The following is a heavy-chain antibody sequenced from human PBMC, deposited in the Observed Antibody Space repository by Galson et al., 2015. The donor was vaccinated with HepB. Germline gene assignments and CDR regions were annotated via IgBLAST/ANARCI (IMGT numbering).Heavy chain of an antibody. CDR1: GYTFTSYA. Sequence: SVKVSCKASGYTFTSYAMHWVRQAPGQRLEWMGWINAGNGNTKYSQKFQGRVTITRDTSASTAYMELSSLRSEDTAVYYCARDRRYYDSSGSPGAFDIWGQGTMVTVSS. V-gene: IGHV1-3*01. CDR2: INAGNGNT. J-gene: IGHJ3*02. CDR3: ARDRRYYDSSGSPGAFDI. D-gene: IGHD3-22*01.